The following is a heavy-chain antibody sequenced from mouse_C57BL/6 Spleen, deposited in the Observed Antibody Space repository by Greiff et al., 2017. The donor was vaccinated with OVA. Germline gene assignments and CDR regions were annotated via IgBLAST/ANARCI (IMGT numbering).Heavy chain of an antibody. J-gene: IGHJ2*01. CDR2: IDPENGDT. CDR1: GFNLTDDS. CDR3: TRYPRFDY. V-gene: IGHV14-4*01. Sequence: VQLQQSGAELVRPGASVKLSCTASGFNLTDDSMNWVKQRPEQGLEWIGWIDPENGDTEYASKFQGKATITPDTSSNTAYLQLSSLTSEDTAVYYCTRYPRFDYWGQGTTLTVSS.